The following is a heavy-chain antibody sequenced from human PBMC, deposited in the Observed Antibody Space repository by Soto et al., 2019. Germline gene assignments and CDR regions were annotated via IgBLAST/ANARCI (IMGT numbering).Heavy chain of an antibody. D-gene: IGHD1-1*01. V-gene: IGHV3-23*01. Sequence: EVQLLESGGDLVQPGGSLRLSCAASGFTFSSYTMNWVRQAPGKGLEWVSTFVGSTGSTFYADSVKGRFTISRDDSKNTLYQQMNSLRAKDTAVYYCAKRHTTVATPANYFDYWGQGTLVTVSS. CDR1: GFTFSSYT. CDR2: FVGSTGST. J-gene: IGHJ4*02. CDR3: AKRHTTVATPANYFDY.